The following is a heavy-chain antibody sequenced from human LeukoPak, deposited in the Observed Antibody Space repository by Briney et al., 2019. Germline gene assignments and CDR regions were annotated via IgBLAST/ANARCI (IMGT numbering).Heavy chain of an antibody. CDR1: GFTFDDYA. CDR3: AKYRYYYVSWSYLSDGMDV. Sequence: GGSLRLSCAASGFTFDDYAMHWVRQAPGKGLEWVSGISWNSGSIGYADSVKGRFTISRDNAKNSLYLQMNSLRAEDTALYYCAKYRYYYVSWSYLSDGMDVWGQGTTVTVSS. D-gene: IGHD3-10*01. V-gene: IGHV3-9*01. J-gene: IGHJ6*02. CDR2: ISWNSGSI.